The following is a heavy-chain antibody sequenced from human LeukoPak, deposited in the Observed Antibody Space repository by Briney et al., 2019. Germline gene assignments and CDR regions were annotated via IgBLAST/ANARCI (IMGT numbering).Heavy chain of an antibody. V-gene: IGHV4-59*08. D-gene: IGHD3-16*01. CDR1: GGSISSYY. CDR2: IYYSGST. CDR3: ARRASGGMAAFDI. J-gene: IGHJ3*02. Sequence: SETLSLTCTVSGGSISSYYWSWIRQPPGKGLEWIGYIYYSGSTNYNPSLKSRVTISVDTSKNQFSLNLTSVAAADTAVYYCARRASGGMAAFDIWGQGTMVTVSS.